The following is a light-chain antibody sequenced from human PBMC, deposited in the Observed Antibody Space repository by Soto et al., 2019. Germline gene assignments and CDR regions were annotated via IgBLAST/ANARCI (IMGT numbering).Light chain of an antibody. CDR3: QQYNNWPWK. J-gene: IGKJ1*01. V-gene: IGKV3-15*01. Sequence: EIVMTQSPATLSVYPGERATLSCRASQSVSSNLAWYQQKPGQAPRLLIYGASTRATGIPARFSGSGSGTEFTLTISSLQSEDFAVYYCQQYNNWPWKFGQGTKVEIK. CDR2: GAS. CDR1: QSVSSN.